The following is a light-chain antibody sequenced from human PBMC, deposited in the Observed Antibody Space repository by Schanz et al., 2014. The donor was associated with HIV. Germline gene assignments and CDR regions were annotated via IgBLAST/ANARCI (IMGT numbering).Light chain of an antibody. CDR2: WAS. J-gene: IGKJ5*01. CDR3: QQYYTTPLT. CDR1: QSVLYTANNVNY. Sequence: DIVMTQSPDSLAVSLGERATINCKSSQSVLYTANNVNYLAWYQQKPGQPPKLLVYWASTRESGVPDRFSGSGSGTDFTLTIRSLQAEDVAVYYCQQYYTTPLTFGQGTRLEIK. V-gene: IGKV4-1*01.